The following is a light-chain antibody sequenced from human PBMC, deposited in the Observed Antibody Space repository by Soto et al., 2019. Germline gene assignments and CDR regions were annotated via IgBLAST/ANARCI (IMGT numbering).Light chain of an antibody. J-gene: IGKJ1*01. Sequence: DIQLTQSPSTLSASVGDRVIITCRASQSPSGWLAWYQQKPGKAPKLLIYKASTLESGVPSRFSGTGSETAFTLTISRLQPYDFASCHCQQWNSYSWTFGQGTKVEI. CDR1: QSPSGW. CDR3: QQWNSYSWT. V-gene: IGKV1-5*03. CDR2: KAS.